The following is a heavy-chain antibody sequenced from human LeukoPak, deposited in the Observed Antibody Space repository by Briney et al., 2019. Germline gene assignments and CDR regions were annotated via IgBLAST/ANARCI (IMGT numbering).Heavy chain of an antibody. CDR3: ARTPSRLYDSSGYYYYFDY. CDR2: IIPIFGTA. CDR1: GGTFSSYA. Sequence: SVKVSCKASGGTFSSYAISRVRQAPGQGLEWMGGIIPIFGTANYAQKFQGRVTITADESTSSAYMELSSLRSEDTAVYYCARTPSRLYDSSGYYYYFDYWGQGTLVTVSS. V-gene: IGHV1-69*13. J-gene: IGHJ4*02. D-gene: IGHD3-22*01.